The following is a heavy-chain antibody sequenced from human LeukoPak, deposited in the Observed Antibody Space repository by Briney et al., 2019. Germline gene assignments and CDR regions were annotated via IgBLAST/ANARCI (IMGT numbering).Heavy chain of an antibody. D-gene: IGHD3-16*01. CDR3: GRDFPPLRTSSAGDL. J-gene: IGHJ4*02. CDR2: ISYLSSHV. Sequence: VKPGGSLRLSCSASGFTFSDYDMNWVRQAPGKGLEWVSSISYLSSHVYYGDSVKGRFSISRDNAKNSLYLQMNSLGAEDTAIYYCGRDFPPLRTSSAGDLWGQGILVTVSS. V-gene: IGHV3-21*01. CDR1: GFTFSDYD.